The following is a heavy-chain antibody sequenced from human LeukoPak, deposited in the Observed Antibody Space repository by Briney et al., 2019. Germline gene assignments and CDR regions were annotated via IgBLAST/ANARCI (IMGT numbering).Heavy chain of an antibody. D-gene: IGHD2-2*01. Sequence: GASVKVSCKASGYTFTGYYMYRVRQAPGQGLEWMAWINPNSGGTYYAQNFHDRITMTRDTSISTAYMELSRLRSDDTAIYYCARANALYCSSTSCLFDYWGQGTLVTVSS. V-gene: IGHV1-2*02. CDR2: INPNSGGT. J-gene: IGHJ4*02. CDR1: GYTFTGYY. CDR3: ARANALYCSSTSCLFDY.